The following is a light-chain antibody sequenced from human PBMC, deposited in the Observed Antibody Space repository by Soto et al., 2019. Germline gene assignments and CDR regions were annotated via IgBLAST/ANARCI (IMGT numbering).Light chain of an antibody. CDR2: GAS. CDR3: QQRSNWPPIT. V-gene: IGKV3-15*01. Sequence: EVVMTQSPATLSVSLGDRATLSCRASQSVSSNLAWYQQKPGQAPRLLIYGASTRATGIPARFSGSGSGTEFTLTISSLQSEDFAVYYCQQRSNWPPITFGQGTRLEIK. J-gene: IGKJ5*01. CDR1: QSVSSN.